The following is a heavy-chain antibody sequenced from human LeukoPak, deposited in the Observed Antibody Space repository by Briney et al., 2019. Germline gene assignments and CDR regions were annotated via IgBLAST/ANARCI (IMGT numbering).Heavy chain of an antibody. D-gene: IGHD3-9*01. CDR2: IYPPDTT. Sequence: PSETLSLTCAVSGDSINSGNYYWTWIRQPAGKGLERIGRIYPPDTTDYNPSLKGRVTISLHTSKNQFSLKLTSVTAADTAIYYCARRLRYFDRGYFDYWGQGILVTVSS. CDR1: GDSINSGNYY. CDR3: ARRLRYFDRGYFDY. J-gene: IGHJ4*02. V-gene: IGHV4-61*02.